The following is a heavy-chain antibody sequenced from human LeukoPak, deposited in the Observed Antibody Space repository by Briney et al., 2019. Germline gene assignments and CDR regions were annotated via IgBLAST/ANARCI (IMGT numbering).Heavy chain of an antibody. J-gene: IGHJ4*02. Sequence: GGSLRLSCAASGFTFSSYGMHWVRQAPGKGLEWVSVISVKGRFTISRDNSKNTLYLQMNSLRAEDTAVYYCARDGYGGTLGYWGQGTLVTVSS. CDR2: I. CDR3: ARDGYGGTLGY. D-gene: IGHD4-23*01. V-gene: IGHV3-NL1*01. CDR1: GFTFSSYG.